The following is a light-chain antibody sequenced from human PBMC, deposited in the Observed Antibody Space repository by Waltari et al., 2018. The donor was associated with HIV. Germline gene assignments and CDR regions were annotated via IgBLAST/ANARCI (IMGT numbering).Light chain of an antibody. V-gene: IGKV4-1*01. CDR3: QQYYSSPWN. CDR2: WAS. J-gene: IGKJ3*01. Sequence: DIVMTQSPDSLAVSLGERATIHCKSSQSVLYSSNNMNHIGWYQQKPGQPPRLLIYWASTRESGVPDRFSGSGSGTDFTLTINSLQAEDVAVYYCQQYYSSPWNFGPGTKVDIK. CDR1: QSVLYSSNNMNH.